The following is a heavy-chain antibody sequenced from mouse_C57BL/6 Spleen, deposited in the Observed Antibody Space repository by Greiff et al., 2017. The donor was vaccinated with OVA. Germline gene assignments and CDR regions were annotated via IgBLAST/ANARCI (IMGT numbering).Heavy chain of an antibody. V-gene: IGHV1-64*01. CDR2: IHPNSGST. CDR1: GYTFTSYW. D-gene: IGHD1-1*01. Sequence: QVQLKQPGAELVKPGASVKLSCKASGYTFTSYWMHWVKQRPGQGLEWIGMIHPNSGSTNYNEKFKSKATLTVDKSSSTAYMQLSSLTSEDSAVYYCARRDPFTTVYWGQGTSVTVSS. J-gene: IGHJ4*01. CDR3: ARRDPFTTVY.